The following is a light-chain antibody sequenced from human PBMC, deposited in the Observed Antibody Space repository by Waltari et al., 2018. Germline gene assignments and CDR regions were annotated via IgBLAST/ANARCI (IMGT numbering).Light chain of an antibody. CDR3: QQYNHWPWT. CDR1: QTVSSN. V-gene: IGKV3-15*01. CDR2: GAS. Sequence: MTQSPGTLSASPGERVTLSCRASQTVSSNLVWYKQIPGQPPRVLIYGASTRATGVPARFSGSGYATEFTLTISSLQSEDFAVYFCQQYNHWPWTFGQGTKVEVK. J-gene: IGKJ1*01.